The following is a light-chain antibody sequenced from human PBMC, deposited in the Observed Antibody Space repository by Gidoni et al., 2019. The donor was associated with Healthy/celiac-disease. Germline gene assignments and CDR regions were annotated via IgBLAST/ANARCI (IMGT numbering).Light chain of an antibody. Sequence: DIVLTPSPASLAVSLGERPTINCKSSQSVFYSSNNKNYLAWYQQKPGQPPKLLIYWASTRESGVPDRFSGSGSGTDCTRTSSSLQAEDVAVYYCQQYYSTPFTVGPGTKVDIK. J-gene: IGKJ3*01. V-gene: IGKV4-1*01. CDR1: QSVFYSSNNKNY. CDR2: WAS. CDR3: QQYYSTPFT.